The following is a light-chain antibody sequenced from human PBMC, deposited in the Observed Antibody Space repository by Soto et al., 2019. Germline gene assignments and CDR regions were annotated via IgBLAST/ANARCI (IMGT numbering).Light chain of an antibody. CDR3: QQYNNWPRT. J-gene: IGKJ1*01. CDR2: GAS. V-gene: IGKV3-15*01. Sequence: EIVMTQSPATLSVSPGERATLSCRASQSVSSNLAWYQQKPGQAPRLLIYGASTRATGIPARFSGSGSGIEFTLTISSLQSEDFAVYYCQQYNNWPRTFGQGTKVGIK. CDR1: QSVSSN.